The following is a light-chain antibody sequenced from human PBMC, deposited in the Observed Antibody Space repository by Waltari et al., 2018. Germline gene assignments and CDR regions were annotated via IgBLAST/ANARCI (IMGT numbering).Light chain of an antibody. CDR2: VNSDGSH. CDR3: QTGGHGTWV. Sequence: QLVLTQSPSASASLGASVKLTCTLSSGPSSHVVAWLQQRPEKGPRYLMKVNSDGSHTKGDEIPDRFSGSSSGAERYLTSSSLQSEDEADYFCQTGGHGTWVFGGGTKLTVL. CDR1: SGPSSHV. J-gene: IGLJ3*02. V-gene: IGLV4-69*01.